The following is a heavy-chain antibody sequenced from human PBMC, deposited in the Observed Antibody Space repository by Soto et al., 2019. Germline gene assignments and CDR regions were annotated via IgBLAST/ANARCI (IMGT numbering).Heavy chain of an antibody. CDR3: GRGGGGRGNGRGDCYSGGGLDP. Sequence: QVQLVESGGGVVQPGRSLRLSCAASGFTFSTYGMHWVRQAPGKGLEWVAFLWYDGSNKNYADSVKGRFIISRDNSKETVCVQMNRPGFGDTGGSYGGRGGGGRGNGRGDCYSGGGLDPWGQGTLVTVSS. V-gene: IGHV3-33*01. CDR1: GFTFSTYG. CDR2: LWYDGSNK. D-gene: IGHD2-21*02. J-gene: IGHJ5*02.